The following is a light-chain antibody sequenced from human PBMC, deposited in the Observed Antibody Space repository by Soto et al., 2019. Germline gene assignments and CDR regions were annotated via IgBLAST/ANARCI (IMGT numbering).Light chain of an antibody. CDR1: QSVDSN. J-gene: IGKJ1*01. Sequence: EIVMTQSPATLSVSPGERATLSCRASQSVDSNLAWYQQKPGQAPRLLIYGAFTRATGIPARFSGSGSGTEFTLNISSLQSEDFALYSCQQYNKWPLWTLGQGTKVEIK. V-gene: IGKV3-15*01. CDR2: GAF. CDR3: QQYNKWPLWT.